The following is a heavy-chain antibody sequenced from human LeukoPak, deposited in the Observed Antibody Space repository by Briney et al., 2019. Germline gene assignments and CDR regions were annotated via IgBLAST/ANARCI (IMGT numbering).Heavy chain of an antibody. V-gene: IGHV4-4*07. J-gene: IGHJ4*02. D-gene: IGHD3-22*01. CDR3: ARYPPGYDSSGFGFDY. CDR1: GGSISSYY. CDR2: ISPSGST. Sequence: SGALSLTCTVSGGSISSYYWSWIRQPAGKGLEWIGRISPSGSTNYNSSLKSRVTMSLDTSENQFSLKLSSVTAADTAVYYCARYPPGYDSSGFGFDYWGQGTLVT.